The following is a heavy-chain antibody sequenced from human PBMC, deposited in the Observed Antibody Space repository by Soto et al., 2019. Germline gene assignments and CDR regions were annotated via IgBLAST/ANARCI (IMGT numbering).Heavy chain of an antibody. CDR1: GYRFTSYW. CDR2: IYPGDSDT. J-gene: IGHJ4*01. CDR3: ARHAPRKSRPRSD. V-gene: IGHV5-51*01. Sequence: ESLKIACKGSGYRFTSYWIGWVRQMPGKGLEWMGIIYPGDSDTRYSPSFQGQVTFSADKSISTAYLQWSSLKASDTAIYYCARHAPRKSRPRSDWGPGTPVTVSS.